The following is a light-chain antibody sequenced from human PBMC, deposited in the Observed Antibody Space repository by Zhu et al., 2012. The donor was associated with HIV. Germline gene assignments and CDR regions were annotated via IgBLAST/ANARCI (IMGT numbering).Light chain of an antibody. CDR2: AAS. CDR1: QSVSSSY. Sequence: EIVLTQSPGTLSLSPGERATLSCRASQSVSSSYLAWYQQKPGQAPRLLIYAASIRATGIPDRFSGSGSETDFTLTISRLEPEDFAVYYCQLYGASPPITFGQGTRLEIK. J-gene: IGKJ5*01. V-gene: IGKV3-20*01. CDR3: QLYGASPPIT.